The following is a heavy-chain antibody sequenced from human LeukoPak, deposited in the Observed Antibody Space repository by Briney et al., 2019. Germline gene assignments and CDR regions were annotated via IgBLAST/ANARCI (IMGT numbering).Heavy chain of an antibody. Sequence: ASVKVSCKASGYTFTGYYMHWVRQAPGQGLEWMGWINPNSGGTNYAQKFQGRVTMTRDTSISTAYMELSRLRSDDTAVYYCARAETWLRVPYYFDYWGQGTLVTVSS. D-gene: IGHD5-12*01. CDR3: ARAETWLRVPYYFDY. J-gene: IGHJ4*02. CDR2: INPNSGGT. V-gene: IGHV1-2*02. CDR1: GYTFTGYY.